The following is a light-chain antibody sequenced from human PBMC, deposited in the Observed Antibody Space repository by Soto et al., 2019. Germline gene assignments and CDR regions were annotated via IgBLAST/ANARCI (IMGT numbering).Light chain of an antibody. CDR1: QSVSSAY. J-gene: IGKJ5*01. CDR2: GAS. V-gene: IGKV3-20*01. Sequence: EIVLTQSPVTLSLSPGERATLSCRASQSVSSAYLAWYQQKPGQAPRLLIYGASSRATDIPDRFSGSGSGTDFTLTINRLEPEDSAVYYCQQYGSLITFGQGTRLEIK. CDR3: QQYGSLIT.